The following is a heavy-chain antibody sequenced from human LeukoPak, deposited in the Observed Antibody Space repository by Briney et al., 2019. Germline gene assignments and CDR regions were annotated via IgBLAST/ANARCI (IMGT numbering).Heavy chain of an antibody. Sequence: PSETLSLTCAVYGGSFSGYYWSWIRQPPGKGLEWIGEINHSGSTNYNPSLKSRVTISVDTSKNQFSLKLSPVTAADTAVYYCAKSGSYSYFDYWGQGTLVTVSS. CDR3: AKSGSYSYFDY. V-gene: IGHV4-34*01. CDR1: GGSFSGYY. J-gene: IGHJ4*02. D-gene: IGHD1-26*01. CDR2: INHSGST.